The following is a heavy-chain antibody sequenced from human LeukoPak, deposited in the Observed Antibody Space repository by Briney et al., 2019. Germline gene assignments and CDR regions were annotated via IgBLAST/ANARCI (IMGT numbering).Heavy chain of an antibody. CDR3: ARVLLEGEDY. D-gene: IGHD2-15*01. Sequence: GGSLRLSCAASGFTFSSYSMNRVRQAPGKGLEWVSSISSSSSYIYYADSVKGRFTISRDNAKNSLYLQMNSLRAEDTAVYYCARVLLEGEDYWGQGTLVTVSS. CDR2: ISSSSSYI. V-gene: IGHV3-21*01. J-gene: IGHJ4*02. CDR1: GFTFSSYS.